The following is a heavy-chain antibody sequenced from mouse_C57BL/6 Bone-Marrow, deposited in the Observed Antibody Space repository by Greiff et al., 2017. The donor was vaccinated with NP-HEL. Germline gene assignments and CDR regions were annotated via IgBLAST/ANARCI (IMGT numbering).Heavy chain of an antibody. D-gene: IGHD1-2*01. CDR1: GYTFTDYY. V-gene: IGHV1-75*01. Sequence: SGPELVKPGASVKISCKASGYTFTDYYINWVKQRPGQGLEWIGWFFPGSGSIYYNETFKGKATLTVDKSSSTAYMLLSSLTSEDSAVYFCARSRVLRPYWYFDVWGTGTTVTVSS. CDR3: ARSRVLRPYWYFDV. J-gene: IGHJ1*03. CDR2: FFPGSGSI.